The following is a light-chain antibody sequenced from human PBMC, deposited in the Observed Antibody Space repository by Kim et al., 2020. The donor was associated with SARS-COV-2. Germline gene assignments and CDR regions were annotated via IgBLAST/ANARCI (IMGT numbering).Light chain of an antibody. Sequence: EIALTQSPGTLSLSPGDRATLSCRASQSVSSNYLAWYQQKPGQAPRLLIYGASSRATGIPDRFSGSGSGTDFTLTISRLEPEDFAVYYCKQYGSSPLTFGGGTKVDIK. CDR1: QSVSSNY. V-gene: IGKV3-20*01. CDR3: KQYGSSPLT. J-gene: IGKJ4*01. CDR2: GAS.